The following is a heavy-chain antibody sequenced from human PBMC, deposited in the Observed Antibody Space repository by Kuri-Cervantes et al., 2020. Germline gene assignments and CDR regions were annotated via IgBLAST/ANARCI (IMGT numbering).Heavy chain of an antibody. CDR3: ARGGGVGATGLDYFDY. V-gene: IGHV4-4*07. CDR1: GGSISSYY. J-gene: IGHJ4*02. CDR2: IYTSGST. Sequence: SETLSLTCTVSGGSISSYYWSWIRQPAGKGLEWIGRIYTSGSTNYNPSLKSRVTMSVDTSKNQFSLKLSSVTAADTAVYYWARGGGVGATGLDYFDYWGQGTLVTVSS. D-gene: IGHD1-26*01.